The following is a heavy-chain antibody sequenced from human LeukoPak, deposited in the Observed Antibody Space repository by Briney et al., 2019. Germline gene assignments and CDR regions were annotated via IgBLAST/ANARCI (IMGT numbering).Heavy chain of an antibody. Sequence: PGGSPRLSCAASGFTFSNYAMSWVRQAPGKGLEWVSAILGSGGSTYYADSVKGRFTVSRDNSRSTLYLQMKSLRAEDTALYYCAKWGDYDVLTGYYVPDYWGQGTRVTVSS. V-gene: IGHV3-23*01. CDR3: AKWGDYDVLTGYYVPDY. CDR2: ILGSGGST. J-gene: IGHJ4*02. CDR1: GFTFSNYA. D-gene: IGHD3-9*01.